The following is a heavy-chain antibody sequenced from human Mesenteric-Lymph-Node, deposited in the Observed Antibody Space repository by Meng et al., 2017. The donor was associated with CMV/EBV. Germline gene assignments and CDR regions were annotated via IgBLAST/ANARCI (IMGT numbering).Heavy chain of an antibody. CDR2: ISSSSSYI. Sequence: ETLSLTCAASGFTVSSNYMSWVRQAPGKGLEWVSSISSSSSYIYYADSVKGRFTISRDNAKNSLYLQMNSLRAEDTAVYYCARDKWDIVVVPAATSPQRYYYYYGMDVWGQGTTVTVSS. CDR1: GFTVSSNY. CDR3: ARDKWDIVVVPAATSPQRYYYYYGMDV. V-gene: IGHV3-21*01. D-gene: IGHD2-2*01. J-gene: IGHJ6*02.